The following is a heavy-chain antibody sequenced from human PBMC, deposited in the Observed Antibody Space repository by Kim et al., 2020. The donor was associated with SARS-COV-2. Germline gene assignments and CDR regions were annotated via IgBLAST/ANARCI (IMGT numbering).Heavy chain of an antibody. CDR2: INHSGST. D-gene: IGHD3-10*01. Sequence: SETLSLTCAVYGGSFSGYYWSWIRQPPGKGLEWIGEINHSGSTNYNPSLKSRVTISVDTSKNQFSLKLSSVTAADTAVYYCARVIGPTAWFRELGSGGYYYYYMDVWGKGTTVTVSS. V-gene: IGHV4-34*01. CDR3: ARVIGPTAWFRELGSGGYYYYYMDV. CDR1: GGSFSGYY. J-gene: IGHJ6*03.